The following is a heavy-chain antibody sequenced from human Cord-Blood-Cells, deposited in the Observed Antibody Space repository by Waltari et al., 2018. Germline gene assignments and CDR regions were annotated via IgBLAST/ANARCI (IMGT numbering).Heavy chain of an antibody. V-gene: IGHV4-34*01. CDR1: GGSFSGYY. J-gene: IGHJ6*02. D-gene: IGHD3-3*01. Sequence: VQLQQWGAGLLKPSETLSLTCAVYGGSFSGYYWSWLRQPHGKGLEWIGEINHSGSTNYNPSLKSRVTISVDTSKNQFSLKLSSVTAADTAVYYCARGYRITIFGVVIARYGMDVWGQGTTVTVSS. CDR3: ARGYRITIFGVVIARYGMDV. CDR2: INHSGST.